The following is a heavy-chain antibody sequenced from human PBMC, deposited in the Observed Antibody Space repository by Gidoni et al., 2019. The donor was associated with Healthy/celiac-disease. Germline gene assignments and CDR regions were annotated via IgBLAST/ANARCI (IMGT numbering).Heavy chain of an antibody. J-gene: IGHJ4*02. CDR2: IYSGGST. V-gene: IGHV3-66*01. CDR1: GFTVSSNY. Sequence: VRLVESGGGLVQPGGSLRPSCAASGFTVSSNYMSWVRQAPGKGLEWVSVIYSGGSTYYADSVKGRFTISRDNSKNTLYLQMNSLRAEDTAVYYCASTYSSSWYGDYWGQGTLVTVSS. CDR3: ASTYSSSWYGDY. D-gene: IGHD6-13*01.